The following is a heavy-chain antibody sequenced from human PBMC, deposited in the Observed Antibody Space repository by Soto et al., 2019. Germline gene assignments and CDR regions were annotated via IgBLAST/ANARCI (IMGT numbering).Heavy chain of an antibody. V-gene: IGHV4-59*12. CDR1: GGSISSYY. Sequence: SETLSLTCTVSGGSISSYYWSWIRQPPGKGLEWIGYIYYSGSTNYNPSLKSRVTISVDTSKNQFSLKLGSVTAADTAVYYCARESLGRQYQLLLGSYFDYWGQGTLVTVSS. J-gene: IGHJ4*02. CDR3: ARESLGRQYQLLLGSYFDY. CDR2: IYYSGST. D-gene: IGHD2-2*01.